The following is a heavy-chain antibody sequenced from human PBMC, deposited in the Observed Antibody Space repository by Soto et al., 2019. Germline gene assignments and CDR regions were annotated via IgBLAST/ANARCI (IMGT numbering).Heavy chain of an antibody. V-gene: IGHV1-46*01. D-gene: IGHD2-21*02. CDR1: GYSSSNYY. CDR2: VNPNGEST. Sequence: QVQVVQSGAEVKEPGASVKVSCKASGYSSSNYYTHWVRQAPGQGLEWMGIVNPNGESTNYAQRFQGRGALTRDTSTNTDYMELSRLTSDDTAIYFCASVTTIWSNWGQGTLVTVSS. CDR3: ASVTTIWSN. J-gene: IGHJ4*02.